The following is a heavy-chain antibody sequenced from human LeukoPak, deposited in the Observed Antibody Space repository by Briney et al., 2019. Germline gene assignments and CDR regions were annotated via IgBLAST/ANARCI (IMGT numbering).Heavy chain of an antibody. CDR2: INPNSGGT. Sequence: GASVKVSCKASGYTFTDYYMHWVRQAPGQGLEWMGWINPNSGGTNNAQKFQGRVTMTGDTSIRTAYMELRRLRSDDTAVYYCARSYGSGRREVFDIWGQGTRVTVSS. J-gene: IGHJ3*02. CDR1: GYTFTDYY. V-gene: IGHV1-2*02. CDR3: ARSYGSGRREVFDI. D-gene: IGHD3-10*01.